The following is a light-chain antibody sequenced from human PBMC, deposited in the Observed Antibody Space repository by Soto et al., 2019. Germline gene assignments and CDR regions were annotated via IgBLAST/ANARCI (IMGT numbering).Light chain of an antibody. CDR2: DAS. Sequence: DIVLTQSPDTLSLSPGERATISCRASQSVSSYLAWYQQKPGQAPRLLIYDASNRATGIPARFSGSESATAFTLTISSLEHDDFGVYYCQQRNNWHVTFGQGTRVEIK. CDR1: QSVSSY. V-gene: IGKV3-11*01. CDR3: QQRNNWHVT. J-gene: IGKJ1*01.